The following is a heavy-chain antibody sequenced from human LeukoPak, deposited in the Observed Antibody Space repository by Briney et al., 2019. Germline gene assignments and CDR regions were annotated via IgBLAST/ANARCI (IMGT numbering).Heavy chain of an antibody. CDR2: ISGSGGST. CDR3: AKDQGSSSGWYSRDGFAL. Sequence: GGALRLSCAASGFTFSRYAMSWVRQAPGKGLEGVSAISGSGGSTFYADCVTGRFTISRDNSKNTLYLQMNSLRAEDTAVYYCAKDQGSSSGWYSRDGFALWGRGTMVTVSS. J-gene: IGHJ3*01. CDR1: GFTFSRYA. V-gene: IGHV3-23*01. D-gene: IGHD6-19*01.